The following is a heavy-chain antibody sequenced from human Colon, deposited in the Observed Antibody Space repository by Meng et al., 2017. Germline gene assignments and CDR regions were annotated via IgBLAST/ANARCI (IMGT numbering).Heavy chain of an antibody. J-gene: IGHJ4*02. CDR3: AGRFDWLDY. V-gene: IGHV3-48*03. D-gene: IGHD3-9*01. Sequence: GGSLRLSCAASGFTFSSYEMNWVRQAPGKGLEWVSYISSSGSTIYYADSVKGRFTISRDNAKNSRYLQMNSLRAEDTAVYYCAGRFDWLDYWGQGTLVTVSS. CDR1: GFTFSSYE. CDR2: ISSSGSTI.